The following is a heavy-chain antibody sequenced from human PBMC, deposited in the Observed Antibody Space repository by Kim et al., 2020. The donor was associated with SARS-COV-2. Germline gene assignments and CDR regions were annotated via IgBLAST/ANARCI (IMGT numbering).Heavy chain of an antibody. V-gene: IGHV3-30-3*01. D-gene: IGHD4-17*01. CDR2: ISYDGSNK. CDR3: ARDGGDYGGTLDY. Sequence: GGSLRLSCAASGFTFSRYVMHWVRQAPGKGLEWVAVISYDGSNKYYPDSVKGRFTISRDNSKNTLYLQMNSLRAEDTAVYYCARDGGDYGGTLDYWGQGTLVTVSS. J-gene: IGHJ4*02. CDR1: GFTFSRYV.